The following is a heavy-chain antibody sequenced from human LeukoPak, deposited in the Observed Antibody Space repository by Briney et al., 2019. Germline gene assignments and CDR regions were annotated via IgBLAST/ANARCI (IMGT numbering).Heavy chain of an antibody. CDR3: ARGGSMTGYYDY. V-gene: IGHV1-18*01. Sequence: ASVKVSCKASGYTFTSYGISWVRQAPGQGLEWMGWIGAYNGNTNYAQKLQGRVTMTTDISTSTAYMELSRLRSDDTAVYYCARGGSMTGYYDYWGQGTLVTVSS. D-gene: IGHD3-9*01. J-gene: IGHJ4*02. CDR1: GYTFTSYG. CDR2: IGAYNGNT.